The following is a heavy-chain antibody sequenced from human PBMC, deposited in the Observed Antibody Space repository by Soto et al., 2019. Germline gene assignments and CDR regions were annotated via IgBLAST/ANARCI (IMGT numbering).Heavy chain of an antibody. CDR1: GFTFTTYW. Sequence: EVQLVVSGGGLVQPGGSLRLSCAASGFTFTTYWMHWVRQGPGKGPVWVSRITPDGSGTNYADSVKGRFTISRDNAKNTVYLQMSSLRAEDTAVYYCAKDFYYDSSGYFAFDIWGQGTMVTVSS. CDR3: AKDFYYDSSGYFAFDI. J-gene: IGHJ3*02. D-gene: IGHD3-22*01. V-gene: IGHV3-74*01. CDR2: ITPDGSGT.